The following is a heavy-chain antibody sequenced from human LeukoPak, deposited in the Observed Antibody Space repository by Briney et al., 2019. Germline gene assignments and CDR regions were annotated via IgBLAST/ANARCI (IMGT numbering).Heavy chain of an antibody. CDR3: ARVPPQHYDFWSGSTDAFDI. V-gene: IGHV3-21*01. D-gene: IGHD3-3*01. CDR1: GFTFSSYS. J-gene: IGHJ3*02. CDR2: ISSSSSYI. Sequence: GGSLKLSCEASGFTFSSYSMNWVRKAPGKGLEWVSSISSSSSYIYYADSVKGRFTISRDNAKNSLYLQMNSLRAEDTAVYYCARVPPQHYDFWSGSTDAFDIWGQGTMVTVSS.